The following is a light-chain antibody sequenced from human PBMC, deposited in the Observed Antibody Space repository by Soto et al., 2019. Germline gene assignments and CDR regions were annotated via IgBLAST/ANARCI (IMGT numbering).Light chain of an antibody. CDR2: KAS. J-gene: IGKJ2*01. V-gene: IGKV1-5*03. Sequence: DVPMPQSPSTLSASLGDRVIITCRARQNINSWLAWFQQKPGTAPRLLIYKASILEGGVPSRFSGSGSGTEFTLTVSSRQPDDFANYFCLQYNSFPYTFGQGSKLEMK. CDR3: LQYNSFPYT. CDR1: QNINSW.